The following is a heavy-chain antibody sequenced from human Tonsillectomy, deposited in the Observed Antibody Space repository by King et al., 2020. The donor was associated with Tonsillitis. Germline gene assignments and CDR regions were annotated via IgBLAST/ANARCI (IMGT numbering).Heavy chain of an antibody. CDR1: GFTFNNYA. V-gene: IGHV3-23*04. CDR2: ISGSGGST. D-gene: IGHD3-3*01. Sequence: VQLVESGGGLVQPGGSLRLSCAASGFTFNNYAMSWVRQAPGKGLEWVSAISGSGGSTYYADSVKGRFTISRDNSKNTLYLQMNSLRAEDTAGYFCAKDRGIFGVVITAVDYWGQGTLVTVSS. CDR3: AKDRGIFGVVITAVDY. J-gene: IGHJ4*02.